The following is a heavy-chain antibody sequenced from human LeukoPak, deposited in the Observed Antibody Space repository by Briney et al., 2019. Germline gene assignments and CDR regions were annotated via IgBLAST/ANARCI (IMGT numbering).Heavy chain of an antibody. CDR1: GDSIRSYY. Sequence: SETLSLTCTVSGDSIRSYYWSWIRQPPRKRLQWIGYIYYSGSTKYNPSLKSRVTISVDTFKNQFSLKLSSVTAADTAVYYCARLLYCSTTSCYYWFDPWGQGTLVTVSS. V-gene: IGHV4-59*08. J-gene: IGHJ5*02. CDR3: ARLLYCSTTSCYYWFDP. D-gene: IGHD2-2*01. CDR2: IYYSGST.